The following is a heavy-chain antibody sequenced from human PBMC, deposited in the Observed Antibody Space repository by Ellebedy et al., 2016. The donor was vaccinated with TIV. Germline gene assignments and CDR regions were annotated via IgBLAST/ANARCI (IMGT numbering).Heavy chain of an antibody. CDR1: GFTFSSFS. CDR3: AKESPLSGSFYGRVGGAFEM. Sequence: GGSLRLXXAASGFTFSSFSVNWVRQAPGKGLEWVSSIDITSYIYYADSVKGRFIISRDNSENTLYLQMNSLRAEDTAVYFCAKESPLSGSFYGRVGGAFEMWGQGTMVTVSS. V-gene: IGHV3-21*04. D-gene: IGHD1-26*01. CDR2: IDITSYI. J-gene: IGHJ3*02.